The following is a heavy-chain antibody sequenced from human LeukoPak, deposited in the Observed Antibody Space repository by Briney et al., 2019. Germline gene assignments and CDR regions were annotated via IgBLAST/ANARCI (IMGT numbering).Heavy chain of an antibody. CDR2: IYYSGST. J-gene: IGHJ5*02. D-gene: IGHD2-2*01. V-gene: IGHV4-39*07. CDR3: ARENAYCSSISCLPYNWFDP. CDR1: GGSISSSSYY. Sequence: SETLSLTCTVSGGSISSSSYYWGWIRQPPGKGLEWIGSIYYSGSTYYNPSLKSRVTISVDTSKNQFSLKLSSVTAADTAVYYCARENAYCSSISCLPYNWFDPWGQGTLVTVSS.